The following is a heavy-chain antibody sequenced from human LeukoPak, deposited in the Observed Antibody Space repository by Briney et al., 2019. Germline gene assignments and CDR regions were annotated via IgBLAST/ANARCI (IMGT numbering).Heavy chain of an antibody. CDR2: ISSNGGST. V-gene: IGHV3-64*01. J-gene: IGHJ4*02. CDR1: GFTFSSYA. CDR3: ARAPDYGFGEYPDY. D-gene: IGHD3-10*01. Sequence: GGSLRLSCAASGFTFSSYAMHWVRQAPGKGLEYVSAISSNGGSTYYANSVKGRFTISRDNSKNTLYLQMGSLRAEDMAVYYCARAPDYGFGEYPDYWGQGTLVTVSS.